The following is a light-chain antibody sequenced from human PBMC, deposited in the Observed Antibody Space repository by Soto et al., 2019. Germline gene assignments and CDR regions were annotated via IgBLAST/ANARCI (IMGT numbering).Light chain of an antibody. CDR3: QQYNSYLS. J-gene: IGKJ3*01. CDR1: QRVYNW. V-gene: IGKV1-5*01. Sequence: IEMTQYPSTVSASVGARVTITCRASQRVYNWLAWYQQKPGKAPKLLISSVSTLESGVPSRFSGSGSGTEFTLAISSLQPEDLDTYYCQQYNSYLSFGPGTKVEI. CDR2: SVS.